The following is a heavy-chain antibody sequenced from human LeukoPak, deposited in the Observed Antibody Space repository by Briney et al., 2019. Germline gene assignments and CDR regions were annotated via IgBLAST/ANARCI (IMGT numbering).Heavy chain of an antibody. Sequence: GASVKVSCKASGYTFTSYGISWVRQAPGQGLEWMGWISAYNGNTNYAQKLQGRVTMTTDTSTSTAYMELRSLRSDDTAVYYCARTIYGVYQGYYMDVWGKGTTVTVSS. CDR2: ISAYNGNT. D-gene: IGHD4-17*01. CDR3: ARTIYGVYQGYYMDV. V-gene: IGHV1-18*01. J-gene: IGHJ6*03. CDR1: GYTFTSYG.